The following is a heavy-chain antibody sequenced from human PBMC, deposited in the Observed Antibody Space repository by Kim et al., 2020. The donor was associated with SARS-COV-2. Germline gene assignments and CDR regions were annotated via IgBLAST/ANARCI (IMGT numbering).Heavy chain of an antibody. Sequence: GGSLRLSCAASGFTFSSYWMHWVRQAPGKGLVWVSRINSDGSSTSYADSVKGRFTISRDNAKNTLYLQMNSLRAEDTAVYYCASVGYVDTAMENDYWGQGTLVTVSS. D-gene: IGHD5-18*01. CDR1: GFTFSSYW. J-gene: IGHJ4*02. V-gene: IGHV3-74*01. CDR3: ASVGYVDTAMENDY. CDR2: INSDGSST.